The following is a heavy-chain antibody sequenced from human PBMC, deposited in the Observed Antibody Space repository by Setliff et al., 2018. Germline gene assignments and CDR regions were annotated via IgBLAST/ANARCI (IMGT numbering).Heavy chain of an antibody. CDR2: IIPIYGST. CDR3: ARDALYDSNDRNSYYGNWLDP. V-gene: IGHV1-69*13. Sequence: ASVKVSCKASGGSFSNYAIIWVRQAPGQGPEWMGGIIPIYGSTNNAEKFQGRVTFSADESMSTVYMELSSPTSADTALYYCARDALYDSNDRNSYYGNWLDPWGQGTLVTV. J-gene: IGHJ5*02. CDR1: GGSFSNYA. D-gene: IGHD3-22*01.